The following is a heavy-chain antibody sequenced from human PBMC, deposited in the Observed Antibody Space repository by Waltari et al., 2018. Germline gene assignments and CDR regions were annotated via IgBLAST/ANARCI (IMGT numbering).Heavy chain of an antibody. Sequence: VSLLESGGGLVQPGGSLRLSCAASGFRFRSYGIHWVRQPPGKGLEWVAFIRSDGIDKYYVDSVRGRFTVSRDNIKDTLDMQMNSLRIEDTAEYYCAKEGVDCSRGSCYGFDYWGQGALVTVSS. CDR2: IRSDGIDK. D-gene: IGHD2-15*01. CDR1: GFRFRSYG. CDR3: AKEGVDCSRGSCYGFDY. J-gene: IGHJ4*02. V-gene: IGHV3-30*02.